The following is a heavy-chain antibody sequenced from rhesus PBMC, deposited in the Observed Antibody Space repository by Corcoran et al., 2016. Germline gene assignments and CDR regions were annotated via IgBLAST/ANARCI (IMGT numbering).Heavy chain of an antibody. CDR2: ISGSGGST. CDR1: GGSISSNY. Sequence: QLQLQESGPGLVKPSETLSLTCAVPGGSISSNYWSWLRQHPGKGLEWIGRISGSGGSTDYNPSRKSRVTISTDTSKNQFSLKLSSVTAADTAVYYCASGYCTGSGCYVLDYWGQGVLVTVSS. CDR3: ASGYCTGSGCYVLDY. D-gene: IGHD2-21*01. V-gene: IGHV4-173*01. J-gene: IGHJ4*01.